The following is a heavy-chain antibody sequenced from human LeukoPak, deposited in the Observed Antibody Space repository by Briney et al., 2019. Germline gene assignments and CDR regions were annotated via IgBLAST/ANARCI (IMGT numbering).Heavy chain of an antibody. CDR2: IYYSGST. D-gene: IGHD2-15*01. J-gene: IGHJ3*02. V-gene: IGHV4-59*01. CDR1: GGSSSSNY. CDR3: ARVNCSGGSCYESRGAFDI. Sequence: PSETLSHTCTVSGGSSSSNYWSWIRQPPGKGLEWIGYIYYSGSTNYNPSLKSRVTISVDTSKNQFSLKLSSVTAADTAVYYCARVNCSGGSCYESRGAFDIWGQGTMVIVSS.